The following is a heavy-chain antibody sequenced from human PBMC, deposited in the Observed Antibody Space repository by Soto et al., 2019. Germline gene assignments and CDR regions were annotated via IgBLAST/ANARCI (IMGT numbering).Heavy chain of an antibody. J-gene: IGHJ6*01. D-gene: IGHD3-10*02. CDR2: IYYSGST. Sequence: QVQLQESGPGLVKPSETLSLTCTVSGGSISSYYWSWIRQPPGKGLEWIGYIYYSGSTNYNPSLKSRVTISVDTSKNQFSLKLSSVTAADTAVYYCARVVRGVTDYYYYGMDVW. V-gene: IGHV4-59*01. CDR1: GGSISSYY. CDR3: ARVVRGVTDYYYYGMDV.